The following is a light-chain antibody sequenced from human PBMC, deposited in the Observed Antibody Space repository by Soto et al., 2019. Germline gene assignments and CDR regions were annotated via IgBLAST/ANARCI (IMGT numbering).Light chain of an antibody. CDR3: QQYDSSPGT. Sequence: EIVLTQSPGTLSLSPGERATLSCRASQSVSSSYLAWYQQKTGQAPRLLIYGASVRATGIPDRFSGNGSGTDFTLTISRLEPEDFAVFYCQQYDSSPGTFGQGTKVDIK. J-gene: IGKJ1*01. V-gene: IGKV3-20*01. CDR1: QSVSSSY. CDR2: GAS.